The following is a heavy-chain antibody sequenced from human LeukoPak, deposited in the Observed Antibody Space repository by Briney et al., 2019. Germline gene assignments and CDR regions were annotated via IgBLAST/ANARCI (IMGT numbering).Heavy chain of an antibody. J-gene: IGHJ4*02. Sequence: PSETLSLTCTVSGGPFSSFHWSWIRPPAGKGLEWLGLIYTSGSTNYSPSLKSRLTMSVDASKHQFSLKLSSVTAADTAVYYCARDFDSWGQGTLVTVSS. CDR3: ARDFDS. CDR1: GGPFSSFH. CDR2: IYTSGST. V-gene: IGHV4-4*07.